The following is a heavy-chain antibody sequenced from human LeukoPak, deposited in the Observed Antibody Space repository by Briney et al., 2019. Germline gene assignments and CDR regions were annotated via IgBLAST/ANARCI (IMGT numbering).Heavy chain of an antibody. CDR1: GFTFSSYW. V-gene: IGHV3-7*01. CDR2: IKQDGSEK. Sequence: GGSLRLSCAASGFTFSSYWMSWVRQAPGKGLEWVANIKQDGSEKYYVDSVKGRFTISRDNSKNTLYLQMNSLRAEDTAVYYCASTGHIAARMLDYWGQGTLVTVSS. J-gene: IGHJ4*02. CDR3: ASTGHIAARMLDY. D-gene: IGHD6-6*01.